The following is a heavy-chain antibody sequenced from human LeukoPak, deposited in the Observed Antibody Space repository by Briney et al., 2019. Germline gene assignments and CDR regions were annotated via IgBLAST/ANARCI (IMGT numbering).Heavy chain of an antibody. D-gene: IGHD3-10*01. V-gene: IGHV1-2*06. CDR2: INPNSGGT. Sequence: ASVKVSCKASCYTFTGYYMHWVRQAPGQGLEWMGRINPNSGGTNYAQKFQGRVTMTRDTSISTAYMELSRLRSDDTAVYYCARLYGSGSYYNFHYFDYWGQGTLVTVSP. CDR1: CYTFTGYY. J-gene: IGHJ4*02. CDR3: ARLYGSGSYYNFHYFDY.